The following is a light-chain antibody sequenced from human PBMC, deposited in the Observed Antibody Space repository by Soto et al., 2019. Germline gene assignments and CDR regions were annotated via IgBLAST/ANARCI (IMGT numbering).Light chain of an antibody. CDR3: SSYTSSSPPLYV. J-gene: IGLJ1*01. V-gene: IGLV2-14*01. CDR2: DVS. Sequence: QSALTQPASVSGSPGQSITISCTGTGSDVGGYNYVSWYQQHPGKAPKLMIYDVSNRPSGVSNRFSGSKSGNTASLTISGLQAEDEADYYCSSYTSSSPPLYVFGTGTKLTVL. CDR1: GSDVGGYNY.